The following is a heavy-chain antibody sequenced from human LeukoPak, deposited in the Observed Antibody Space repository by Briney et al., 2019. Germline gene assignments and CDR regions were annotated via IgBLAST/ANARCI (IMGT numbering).Heavy chain of an antibody. Sequence: PGGSLRLSCAASGFTFSSYWMSWVRQAPGKGLEWVANIKQDGSEKYYVDSVKGRFTISRDNAKNSLYLQMNSLRAEDTAVYYCARLIDYYGSGSYYPIDYWGQGTLVTVSS. D-gene: IGHD3-10*01. CDR3: ARLIDYYGSGSYYPIDY. CDR1: GFTFSSYW. V-gene: IGHV3-7*01. J-gene: IGHJ4*02. CDR2: IKQDGSEK.